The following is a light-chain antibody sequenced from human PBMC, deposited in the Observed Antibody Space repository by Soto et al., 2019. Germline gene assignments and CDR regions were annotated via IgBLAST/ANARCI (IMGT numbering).Light chain of an antibody. CDR2: KAS. CDR3: QQYNSYST. J-gene: IGKJ1*01. CDR1: QSISSW. Sequence: DIQMTQSPSTLSASVGDRVTITCRASQSISSWLAWYQQKPGKAPKLLIYKASSLESGVPSRFSGSGSGTKSTLTTSSLQPDDFATDYGQQYNSYSTFGQGTKVEIK. V-gene: IGKV1-5*03.